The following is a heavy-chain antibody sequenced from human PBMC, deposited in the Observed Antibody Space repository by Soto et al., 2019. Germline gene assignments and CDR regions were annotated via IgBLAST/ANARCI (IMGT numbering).Heavy chain of an antibody. D-gene: IGHD3-3*01. CDR2: ISAYNGNT. CDR1: GYTFTSYG. J-gene: IGHJ4*02. Sequence: ASVKVSCKASGYTFTSYGISWVRQAPGQGLEWMGWISAYNGNTNYAQKLQGRVTMTTDTSTSTAYMELRSLRSDDTAVYYCARDVNNNEFWSGYYRYSPFDYWGQGTLVTVSS. CDR3: ARDVNNNEFWSGYYRYSPFDY. V-gene: IGHV1-18*01.